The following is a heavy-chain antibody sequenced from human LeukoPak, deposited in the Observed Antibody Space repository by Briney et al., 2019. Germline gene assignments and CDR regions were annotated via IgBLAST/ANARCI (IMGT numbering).Heavy chain of an antibody. Sequence: GGSLRLSCVVAGFTFSNYWMTWVRQAPGKVLEWVANIQQDGSEKYYGDSVKGRFTIFRDNAKKSVYLQMNSLRAEDTAVYYCARFGYSHGYGWGGGYYYYYMDVWGKGTTVTVSS. CDR3: ARFGYSHGYGWGGGYYYYYMDV. V-gene: IGHV3-7*01. D-gene: IGHD5-18*01. CDR1: GFTFSNYW. J-gene: IGHJ6*03. CDR2: IQQDGSEK.